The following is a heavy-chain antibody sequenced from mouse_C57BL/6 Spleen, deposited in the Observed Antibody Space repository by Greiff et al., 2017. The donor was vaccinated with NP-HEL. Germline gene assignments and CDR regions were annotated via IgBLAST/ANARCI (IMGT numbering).Heavy chain of an antibody. V-gene: IGHV1-52*01. D-gene: IGHD1-1*01. CDR1: GYTFTSYW. Sequence: QVQLQQPGAELVRPGSSVKLSCKASGYTFTSYWMHWVKQRPIQGLEWIGNIDPSDSDTHYNQKFKDKATLTVDKSSSTAYMQLSSLTSEDSAVYYCARRDYYGSSSYWGQGTTLTVSS. CDR2: IDPSDSDT. CDR3: ARRDYYGSSSY. J-gene: IGHJ2*01.